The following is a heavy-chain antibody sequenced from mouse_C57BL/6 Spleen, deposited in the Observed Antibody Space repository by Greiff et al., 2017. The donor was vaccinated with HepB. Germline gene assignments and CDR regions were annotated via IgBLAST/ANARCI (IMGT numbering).Heavy chain of an antibody. J-gene: IGHJ4*01. CDR3: ARERLTGYYAMDY. Sequence: EVKLQESGGGLVKPGGSLKLSCAASGFTFSSYAMSWVRQTPEKRLEWVATISDGGSYTYYPDNVKGRFTISRDNAKNNLYLQMSHLKSEDTAMYYCARERLTGYYAMDYWGQGTSVTVSS. V-gene: IGHV5-4*01. CDR1: GFTFSSYA. CDR2: ISDGGSYT. D-gene: IGHD4-1*01.